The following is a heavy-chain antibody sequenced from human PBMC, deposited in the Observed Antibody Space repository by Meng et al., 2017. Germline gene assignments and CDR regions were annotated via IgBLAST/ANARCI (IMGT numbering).Heavy chain of an antibody. CDR3: AHCLYSSSCDY. CDR2: IYWDDDK. CDR1: VFSLSTSGVG. D-gene: IGHD6-13*01. V-gene: IGHV2-5*02. Sequence: TLKQSDPTQVKPPRTLTLTCTFSVFSLSTSGVGVGWIRQPPGKALEWLALIYWDDDKRYSPSLKSRLTITKDTSKNQVVLTMTNMDPVDTATYYCAHCLYSSSCDYWGQGTLVTVSS. J-gene: IGHJ4*02.